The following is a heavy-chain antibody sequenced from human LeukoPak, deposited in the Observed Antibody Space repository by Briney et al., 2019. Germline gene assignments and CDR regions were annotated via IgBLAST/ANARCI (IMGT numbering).Heavy chain of an antibody. D-gene: IGHD3-10*01. CDR3: ARAPELWFGELLVHWFDP. Sequence: ASVKVSCKASGYTFTSYGISWVRQAPGQGLEWMEWISAYNGNRNYAQKLQGRVTMTTDTSTSTAYMELRSLRSDDTAVYYCARAPELWFGELLVHWFDPWGQGTLVTVSS. J-gene: IGHJ5*02. V-gene: IGHV1-18*01. CDR1: GYTFTSYG. CDR2: ISAYNGNR.